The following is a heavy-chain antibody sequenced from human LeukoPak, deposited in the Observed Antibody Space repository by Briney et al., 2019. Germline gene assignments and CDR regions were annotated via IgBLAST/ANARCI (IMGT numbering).Heavy chain of an antibody. D-gene: IGHD1-26*01. CDR3: AREHSGNSFDY. Sequence: GRSLRLSCAASGFTVSSNYMSWVRQAPGKGLEWVSVIYSGGSTYYADSVKGRFTISRDNSKNTLYLQMNSLRAEDTAVYYCAREHSGNSFDYWGQGTLVTVSS. J-gene: IGHJ4*02. CDR1: GFTVSSNY. V-gene: IGHV3-53*01. CDR2: IYSGGST.